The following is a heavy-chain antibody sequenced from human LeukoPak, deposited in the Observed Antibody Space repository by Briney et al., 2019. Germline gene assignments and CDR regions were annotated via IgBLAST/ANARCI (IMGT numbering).Heavy chain of an antibody. CDR2: ISSSSSYI. D-gene: IGHD6-6*01. J-gene: IGHJ4*02. CDR3: ARGPQLSSSPNFDY. V-gene: IGHV3-21*01. CDR1: GFTFSSYS. Sequence: PGGSLRLSCAASGFTFSSYSMNWVRQAPGKGLEWVPSISSSSSYIYYADSVKGRFTISRDNAKSSLYLQMNSLRAEDTAVYYCARGPQLSSSPNFDYWGQGTLVTVSS.